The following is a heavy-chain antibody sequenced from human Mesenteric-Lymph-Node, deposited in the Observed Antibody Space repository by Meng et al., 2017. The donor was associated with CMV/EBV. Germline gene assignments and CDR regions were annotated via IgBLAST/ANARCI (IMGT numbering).Heavy chain of an antibody. J-gene: IGHJ4*02. D-gene: IGHD2-21*01. Sequence: GGSLRLSCAASGFTFSSYEMNWVRQAPGKGLEWISFISLSGSTRHYTDSVRGRFTISRDNAKNSVFLQMNSLRAEDTAVYYCARDPYCSGDCYIDYWGQGTLVTVSS. CDR2: ISLSGSTR. CDR1: GFTFSSYE. V-gene: IGHV3-48*03. CDR3: ARDPYCSGDCYIDY.